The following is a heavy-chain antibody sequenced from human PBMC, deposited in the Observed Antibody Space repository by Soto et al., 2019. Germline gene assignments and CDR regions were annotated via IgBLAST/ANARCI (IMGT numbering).Heavy chain of an antibody. CDR1: GFTCGGYE. D-gene: IGHD4-17*01. Sequence: GGSLGVCSAASGFTCGGYEMNWVRQAPGKGLEWVSYISSSGSTIYYADSVKGRFTISRDNAKNSLYLQMNSLRAEDTAVYYCAREAGADYWGHGTLVTVSS. CDR3: AREAGADY. CDR2: ISSSGSTI. V-gene: IGHV3-48*03. J-gene: IGHJ4*01.